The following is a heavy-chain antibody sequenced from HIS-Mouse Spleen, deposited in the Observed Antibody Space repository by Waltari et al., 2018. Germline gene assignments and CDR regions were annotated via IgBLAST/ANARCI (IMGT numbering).Heavy chain of an antibody. V-gene: IGHV4-39*07. CDR1: GGSSSSSRYS. Sequence: QLQLQDSGPGLVKPSETLSLTCTVSGGSSSSSRYSSGGLRQPPGKGLEWIGSIYYSGSTYYNPSLKSRVTISVDTSKNQFSLKLSSVTAADTAVYYCAREIPYSSSWYDWYFDLWGRGTLVTVSS. CDR2: IYYSGST. J-gene: IGHJ2*01. D-gene: IGHD6-13*01. CDR3: AREIPYSSSWYDWYFDL.